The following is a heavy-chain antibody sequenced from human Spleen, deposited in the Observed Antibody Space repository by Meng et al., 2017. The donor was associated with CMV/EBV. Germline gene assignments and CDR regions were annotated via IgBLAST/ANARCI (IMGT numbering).Heavy chain of an antibody. V-gene: IGHV1-2*02. CDR3: ARVDNDDPVAPYYFDY. Sequence: ASVKVSCKASGYTFTGYYMHWVRQAPGQGLEWMGWINPSSGGTNYAQKFQGRVTMTRDTSISTAYMELSRLRSDDTAVYYCARVDNDDPVAPYYFDYWAREPWSPSPQ. D-gene: IGHD2-21*01. CDR2: INPSSGGT. J-gene: IGHJ4*02. CDR1: GYTFTGYY.